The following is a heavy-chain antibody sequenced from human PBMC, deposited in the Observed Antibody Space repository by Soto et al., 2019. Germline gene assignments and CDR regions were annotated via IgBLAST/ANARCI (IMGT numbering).Heavy chain of an antibody. CDR1: GFTFSNYA. J-gene: IGHJ5*02. Sequence: GGSLRLSCAASGFTFSNYAMSWVRQAPGKGLEWVSAISGSGGSTYYADYVKGRFTISRDNSKSTLYLQMNTLRAEDTAVFFCAKRAVVVPAATHNWFDPWGQGTLVTVSS. CDR3: AKRAVVVPAATHNWFDP. CDR2: ISGSGGST. D-gene: IGHD2-2*01. V-gene: IGHV3-23*01.